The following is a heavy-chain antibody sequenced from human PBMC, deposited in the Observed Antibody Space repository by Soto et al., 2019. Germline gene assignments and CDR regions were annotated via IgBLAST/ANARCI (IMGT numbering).Heavy chain of an antibody. CDR2: VKDGGHT. D-gene: IGHD5-12*01. V-gene: IGHV4-34*01. CDR1: GGSLSGYY. Sequence: VQLQQWGAGLLKPSETLSLNCAVTGGSLSGYYWSWIRQPPGKGLEWIGEVKDGGHTNYSPSLRGRVTISSDTSNNQLSLRLNSVTAADTGVYYCARGQEGVVATHWDQGSLVTVSS. J-gene: IGHJ4*02. CDR3: ARGQEGVVATH.